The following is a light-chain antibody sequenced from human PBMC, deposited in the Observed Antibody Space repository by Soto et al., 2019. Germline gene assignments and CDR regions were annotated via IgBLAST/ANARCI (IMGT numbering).Light chain of an antibody. V-gene: IGLV2-14*01. Sequence: QSALTQPASVSGSPGQSITISCTGTSSDVGGYNYVSWYQQHPGNAPKLMIYDVSNRPSGVSNRFSGSKSANTASLTISGLQAEDEADYYCSSYTGSRTYVVFGGGTKLTVL. CDR1: SSDVGGYNY. CDR3: SSYTGSRTYVV. J-gene: IGLJ2*01. CDR2: DVS.